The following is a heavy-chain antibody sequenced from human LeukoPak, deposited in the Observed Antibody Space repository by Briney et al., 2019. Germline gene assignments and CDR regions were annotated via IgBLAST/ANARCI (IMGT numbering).Heavy chain of an antibody. D-gene: IGHD6-19*01. Sequence: PGGSLRLSCAASGFTFSSYAMSWVRQAPGKGLEWVSAISGSGGSTYYADSVKGRFTISRDNAKNSLSLQMNSLRAEDTAVYYCAREGGWTRDYWGQGALVTVSS. J-gene: IGHJ4*02. CDR2: ISGSGGST. CDR3: AREGGWTRDY. CDR1: GFTFSSYA. V-gene: IGHV3-23*01.